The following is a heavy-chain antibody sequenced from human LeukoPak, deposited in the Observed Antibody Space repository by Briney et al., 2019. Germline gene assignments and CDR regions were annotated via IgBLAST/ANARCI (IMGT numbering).Heavy chain of an antibody. D-gene: IGHD2-15*01. CDR1: GGSISSYY. Sequence: SETLSLTCTVSGGSISSYYWSWVRQPAGKGLEWIGRIYSSGNTNYNSSLKSRVTMSADTSRNQFSLKLSSVTAADTAVYYCARESVGYCSGGSCPYYFDYWGQGTLVTVSS. CDR3: ARESVGYCSGGSCPYYFDY. V-gene: IGHV4-4*07. CDR2: IYSSGNT. J-gene: IGHJ4*02.